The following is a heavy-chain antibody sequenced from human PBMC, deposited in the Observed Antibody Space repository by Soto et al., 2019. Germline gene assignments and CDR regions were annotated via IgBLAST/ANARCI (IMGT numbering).Heavy chain of an antibody. V-gene: IGHV1-24*01. CDR2: FDPEDGET. CDR3: ATVSVAGTGFDY. D-gene: IGHD6-19*01. J-gene: IGHJ4*02. CDR1: GYTFTIYY. Sequence: GASVKVSCKASGYTFTIYYMHWVLQAPGQGLEWMGGFDPEDGETIYAQKFQGRVTMTEDTSTDTAYMELSSLRSEDTAVYYCATVSVAGTGFDYWGQGTLVTVSS.